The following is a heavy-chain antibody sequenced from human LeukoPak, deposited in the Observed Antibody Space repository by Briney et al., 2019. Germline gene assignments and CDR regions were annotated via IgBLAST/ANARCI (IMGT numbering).Heavy chain of an antibody. D-gene: IGHD1-26*01. CDR1: GYTFTGYY. CDR2: INPNSGGT. V-gene: IGHV1-2*06. Sequence: ASVKVSCKASGYTFTGYYMHWVRQAPGQGLEWMGRINPNSGGTNYAQNFQGRVTMTRDTSISTAYMALSGLRSDDTAVYYCASLYDIVGTTVDYWGQGTLVTVSS. CDR3: ASLYDIVGTTVDY. J-gene: IGHJ4*02.